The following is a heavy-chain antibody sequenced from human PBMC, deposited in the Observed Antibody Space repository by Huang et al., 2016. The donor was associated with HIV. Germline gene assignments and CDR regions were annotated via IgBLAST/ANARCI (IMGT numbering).Heavy chain of an antibody. CDR3: AAGYDTYYDI. V-gene: IGHV1-24*01. CDR2: FAPEHGET. CDR1: GYTRTELS. J-gene: IGHJ3*02. D-gene: IGHD2-21*01. Sequence: QVQLVQSGAEVKKPGASVKVSCKVSGYTRTELSIQWVRQAPGKGLEWMGGFAPEHGETSYAQNFQGRVTMTEDTSTDTAYMELHSLRPEDTAVYYCAAGYDTYYDIWGQGTMVIASS.